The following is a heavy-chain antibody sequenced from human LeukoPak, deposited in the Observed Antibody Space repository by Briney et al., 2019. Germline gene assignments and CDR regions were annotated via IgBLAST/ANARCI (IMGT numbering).Heavy chain of an antibody. V-gene: IGHV3-30-3*01. D-gene: IGHD3-16*02. J-gene: IGHJ4*02. Sequence: GGSLRLSCAASGFTFSSYAMHWVRQAPGKGLEWVAVISYDGSNKYYAGSVKGRFTISRDNSKNTLYLQMNSLRAEDTAVYYCARGLGLRLGELSLYCDYWGQGTLVTVSS. CDR2: ISYDGSNK. CDR3: ARGLGLRLGELSLYCDY. CDR1: GFTFSSYA.